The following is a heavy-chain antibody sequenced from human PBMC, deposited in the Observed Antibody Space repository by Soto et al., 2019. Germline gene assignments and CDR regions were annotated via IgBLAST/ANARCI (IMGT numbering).Heavy chain of an antibody. CDR2: IGGSGNTI. Sequence: QVQLVESGGGLVKPGGSLRLSCAASGFIFSDYYMSWIRQAPGKGLEWVSYIGGSGNTIYYTDSVKGRFTISRDNAKNSLYLQMNSLRAEDTAVYYCARAALATDYFDYWGQGTLVTVSS. J-gene: IGHJ4*02. D-gene: IGHD5-12*01. V-gene: IGHV3-11*01. CDR1: GFIFSDYY. CDR3: ARAALATDYFDY.